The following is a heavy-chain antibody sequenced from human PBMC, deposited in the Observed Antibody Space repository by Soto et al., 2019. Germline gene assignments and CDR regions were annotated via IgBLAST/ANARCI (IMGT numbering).Heavy chain of an antibody. J-gene: IGHJ6*03. D-gene: IGHD2-2*01. Sequence: PGGSLRLSCAASGFTFSSYWMSWVRQAPGKGLEWVANIKQDGSEKYYVDSVKGRFTISRDNAKNSLYLQMNSLRAEDTAVYYCARDPASSTSWYYYYYYMDVWGKGTTVNVSS. CDR3: ARDPASSTSWYYYYYYMDV. CDR1: GFTFSSYW. CDR2: IKQDGSEK. V-gene: IGHV3-7*01.